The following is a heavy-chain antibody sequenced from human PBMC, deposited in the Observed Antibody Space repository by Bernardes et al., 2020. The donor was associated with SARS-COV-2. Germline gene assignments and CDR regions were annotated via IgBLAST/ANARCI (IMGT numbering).Heavy chain of an antibody. J-gene: IGHJ4*02. CDR2: IYATGGP. CDR1: GGSMSDYY. D-gene: IGHD4-17*01. V-gene: IGHV4-59*01. Sequence: SETLSLSCSVSGGSMSDYYWSWLRQPPGKGLEWIGSIYATGGPKYNPSLQSRVTESVDTSKNQFSLKLRSVTAADTAVYFCARVSAYGDFFDFWGQGTLVTVSS. CDR3: ARVSAYGDFFDF.